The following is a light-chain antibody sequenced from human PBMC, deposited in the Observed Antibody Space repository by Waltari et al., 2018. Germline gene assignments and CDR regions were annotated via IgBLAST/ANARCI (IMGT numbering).Light chain of an antibody. CDR2: SND. Sequence: QSVLTQAPSVSGTPGQRVTIPCSGTNYNIGSGPVNWYQQVPGMSTKLLIYSNDPRPSGVPDRFSGSKSGTSASLAISGLQSEDEADYYCATWDGRVNGVLFGGGTKVTVL. J-gene: IGLJ2*01. CDR3: ATWDGRVNGVL. CDR1: NYNIGSGP. V-gene: IGLV1-44*01.